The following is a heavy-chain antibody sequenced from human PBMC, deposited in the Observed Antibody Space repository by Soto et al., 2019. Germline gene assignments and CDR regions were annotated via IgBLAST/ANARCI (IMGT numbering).Heavy chain of an antibody. D-gene: IGHD3-10*01. V-gene: IGHV3-30-3*01. CDR1: GFTFSSYA. J-gene: IGHJ4*02. Sequence: QVQLVESGGGVVQPGRSLRLSCAASGFTFSSYAMHWVRQAPGKGLEWVAVISYDGSNKYYADSVKGRFTISRDNSKNTLYLQMNSLRAEDTAVYYCARDHLGECPFDYWGQGTLVTVSS. CDR3: ARDHLGECPFDY. CDR2: ISYDGSNK.